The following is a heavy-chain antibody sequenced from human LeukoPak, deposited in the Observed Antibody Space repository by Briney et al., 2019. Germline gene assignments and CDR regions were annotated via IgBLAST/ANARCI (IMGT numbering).Heavy chain of an antibody. V-gene: IGHV4-39*01. Sequence: SETLSLTCTVSGGSISSSSYYWGWIRQPPGKGLEWIGSIYYSGSTYYNPSLKSRVTISVDTSKNQFSLKLSSVTAADTAVYYCARRDYYGDYGAFDIWGQGTMVTVAS. J-gene: IGHJ3*02. CDR1: GGSISSSSYY. D-gene: IGHD4-17*01. CDR2: IYYSGST. CDR3: ARRDYYGDYGAFDI.